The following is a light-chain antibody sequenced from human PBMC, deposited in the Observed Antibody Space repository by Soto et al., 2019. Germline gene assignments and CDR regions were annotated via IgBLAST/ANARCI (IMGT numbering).Light chain of an antibody. CDR3: HQYNNWPRT. CDR2: GPS. J-gene: IGKJ3*01. Sequence: EIVMTQSPVTLSVSPGEGATLSCRVSQSISSNLAWYQQKPGQAPRLLIYGPSTRATGIPARFSGSGSGTEFTLTISSLQSEDFAVYYCHQYNNWPRTFGPGTKVDIK. CDR1: QSISSN. V-gene: IGKV3-15*01.